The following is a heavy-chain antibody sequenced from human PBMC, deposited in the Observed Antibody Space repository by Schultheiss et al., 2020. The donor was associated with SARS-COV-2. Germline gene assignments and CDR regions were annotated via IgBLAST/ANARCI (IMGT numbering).Heavy chain of an antibody. CDR2: IYSGGST. V-gene: IGHV3-66*01. J-gene: IGHJ4*02. CDR3: ARDGYSYGPFDY. CDR1: GFTFSSYA. Sequence: GGSLRLSCAASGFTFSSYAMHWVRQAPGKGLEWVSVIYSGGSTYYADSVKGRFTISRDNDKNSLYLQMNSLRAEDTAVYYCARDGYSYGPFDYWGQGTLVTVSS. D-gene: IGHD5-18*01.